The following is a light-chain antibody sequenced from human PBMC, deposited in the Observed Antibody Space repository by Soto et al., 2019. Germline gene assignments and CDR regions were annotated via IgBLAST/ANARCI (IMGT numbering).Light chain of an antibody. CDR1: LSVSSY. CDR2: DAS. J-gene: IGKJ2*01. V-gene: IGKV3-11*01. Sequence: EIVLTQSPATLSLSPGERATLSCRASLSVSSYLAWYQQKPGQAPRLLIYDASNRATGTPARFSGSGSGTDFTLTISSLEPEDFALYYCQQRSSWPRTFGQGTKLEIK. CDR3: QQRSSWPRT.